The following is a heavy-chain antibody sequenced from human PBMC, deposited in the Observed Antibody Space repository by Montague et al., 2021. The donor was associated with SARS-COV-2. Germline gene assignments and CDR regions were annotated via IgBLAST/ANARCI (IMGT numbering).Heavy chain of an antibody. CDR2: IYSGGSST. Sequence: SLRLSCAASGFTFSSYAMSWVRQAPGKGLEWVSVIYSGGSSTYYXXSLKGRFTISRDNSKNTLYLQMNSLRVEDTAVYYCAKGGMVRGNGYYYYGMDVWGQGTTVTVSS. D-gene: IGHD3-10*01. J-gene: IGHJ6*02. CDR3: AKGGMVRGNGYYYYGMDV. CDR1: GFTFSSYA. V-gene: IGHV3-23*03.